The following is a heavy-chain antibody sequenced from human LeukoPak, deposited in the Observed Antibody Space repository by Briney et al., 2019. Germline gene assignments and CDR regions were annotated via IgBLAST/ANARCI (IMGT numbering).Heavy chain of an antibody. Sequence: ASVKVSCKASGYTFTGYYMHWVRQAPGQGLEWMGWINPNSGGTNYAQKFQGRVTMTRDTSISTAYMELSRLRSDDTAVYCCARGFPYYYDSSGKPHDYWGQGTLVTVSS. D-gene: IGHD3-22*01. V-gene: IGHV1-2*02. CDR2: INPNSGGT. J-gene: IGHJ4*02. CDR1: GYTFTGYY. CDR3: ARGFPYYYDSSGKPHDY.